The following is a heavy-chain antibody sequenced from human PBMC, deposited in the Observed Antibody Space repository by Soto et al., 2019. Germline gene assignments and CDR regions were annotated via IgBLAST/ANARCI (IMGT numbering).Heavy chain of an antibody. CDR3: TTHKWLPNIYYLDF. CDR1: GYTLTELS. V-gene: IGHV1-24*01. D-gene: IGHD3-22*01. Sequence: ASVKVSCKVSGYTLTELSMHWVRQAPGKGLEWMGGFDPEDGETIYAQKFQGRVTMTEDTSTDTAYMELSSLRSEDTAVYYCTTHKWLPNIYYLDFWGQGTTVTVSS. CDR2: FDPEDGET. J-gene: IGHJ6*03.